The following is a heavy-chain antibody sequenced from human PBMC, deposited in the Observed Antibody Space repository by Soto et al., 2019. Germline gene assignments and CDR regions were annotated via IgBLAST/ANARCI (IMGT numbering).Heavy chain of an antibody. Sequence: LRLYWGAYGFRVSSDGMSWVCPAPEKGMEWVSAISGSGGSTYYADSVKGRFTISRDNSKNTLYLQMNSLRAEETAVYYCARDRGGSGDGYKLYYYLYAMDVWGQGTTVTVSS. D-gene: IGHD5-12*01. CDR3: ARDRGGSGDGYKLYYYLYAMDV. V-gene: IGHV3-23*01. CDR1: GFRVSSDG. J-gene: IGHJ6*02. CDR2: ISGSGGST.